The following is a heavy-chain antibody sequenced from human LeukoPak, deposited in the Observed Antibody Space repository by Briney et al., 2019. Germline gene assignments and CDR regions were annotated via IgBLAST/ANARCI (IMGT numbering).Heavy chain of an antibody. D-gene: IGHD3-10*01. J-gene: IGHJ6*02. Sequence: GGSLRLSCAASGFTVSSNYMSWVRQAPGKGLEWVSVIYSGGSTYYADSVKGRFTISRDNSKNTLYLQMNSLRAEDTAVYYCARDGRFGEIYCGMDVWGQGTTVTVSS. CDR2: IYSGGST. CDR3: ARDGRFGEIYCGMDV. CDR1: GFTVSSNY. V-gene: IGHV3-66*01.